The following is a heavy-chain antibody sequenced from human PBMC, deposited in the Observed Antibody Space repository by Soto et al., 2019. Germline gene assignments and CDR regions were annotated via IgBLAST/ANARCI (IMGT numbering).Heavy chain of an antibody. CDR3: ARESGESGRYDY. Sequence: ASVKVSCKASGYPFTSYGISWVRQAPGQGLEWMGWISAYNGNTNYSQKLQGRVTMTTDTSTRTAYMELRSLRSDDTAVYYCARESGESGRYDYWGQGTLVTVSS. V-gene: IGHV1-18*01. D-gene: IGHD6-19*01. CDR1: GYPFTSYG. J-gene: IGHJ4*02. CDR2: ISAYNGNT.